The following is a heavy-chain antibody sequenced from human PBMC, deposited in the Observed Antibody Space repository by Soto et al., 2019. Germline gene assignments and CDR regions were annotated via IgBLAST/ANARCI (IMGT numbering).Heavy chain of an antibody. D-gene: IGHD2-15*01. V-gene: IGHV3-30*04. CDR2: ISNDGRGK. J-gene: IGHJ4*02. CDR1: GFTFTTYA. Sequence: QVQLVESGGGVVQPGRSLRLSCAASGFTFTTYAIHWVRQAPGKGLEWVAVISNDGRGKYYADSVKGRFTISRDNSKSTLYLQMNSLGSDDTAVYYCARDQCFGGGRSCYYFDFWGQGALVTVSS. CDR3: ARDQCFGGGRSCYYFDF.